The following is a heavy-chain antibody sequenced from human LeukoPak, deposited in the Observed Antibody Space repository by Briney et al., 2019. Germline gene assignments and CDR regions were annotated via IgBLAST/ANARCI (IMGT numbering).Heavy chain of an antibody. CDR2: ISSSGSYT. J-gene: IGHJ4*02. V-gene: IGHV3-21*04. CDR1: GFPSNTYS. Sequence: PGGSLRLSCAASGFPSNTYSMNWVRQAPGKGLEWVASISSSGSYTYYLDSETGRFTISRDNAKNSVYLQMDSLRDEDTAVYYCAKGQGYNYGDSIDYWGQGTLVTVSS. D-gene: IGHD5-18*01. CDR3: AKGQGYNYGDSIDY.